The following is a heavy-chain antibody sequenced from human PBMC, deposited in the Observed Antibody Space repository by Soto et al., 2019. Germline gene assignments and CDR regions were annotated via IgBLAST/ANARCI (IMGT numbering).Heavy chain of an antibody. CDR2: IYYSGST. J-gene: IGHJ4*02. CDR3: ARGLTSSSWYRSYYFDY. Sequence: SETLSLTCTVSGGSISSGGYYWSWIRQHPGKGLEWIGYIYYSGSTYYNPSLKSRVTISVDTSKNQFSLKLSSVTAADTAVYYCARGLTSSSWYRSYYFDYWGQGTLVTVSS. D-gene: IGHD6-13*01. V-gene: IGHV4-31*03. CDR1: GGSISSGGYY.